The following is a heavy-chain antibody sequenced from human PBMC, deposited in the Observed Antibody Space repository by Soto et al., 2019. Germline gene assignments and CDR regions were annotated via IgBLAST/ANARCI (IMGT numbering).Heavy chain of an antibody. J-gene: IGHJ4*02. CDR2: IYHSGST. Sequence: QLQLQESGSGLVRPSQTLSLTCAVSGGSISSGGFSWSWIRQPPGKGLESIGYIYHSGSTYYNPSLKSRVTISVDRSKNQFSLKLSSVTAADTAVYYCAGGIAARPLGYWGQGTLVTVSS. CDR3: AGGIAARPLGY. V-gene: IGHV4-30-2*01. CDR1: GGSISSGGFS. D-gene: IGHD6-6*01.